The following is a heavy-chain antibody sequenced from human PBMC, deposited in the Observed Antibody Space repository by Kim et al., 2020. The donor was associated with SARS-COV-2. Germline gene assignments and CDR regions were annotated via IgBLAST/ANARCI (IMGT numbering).Heavy chain of an antibody. V-gene: IGHV4-34*01. J-gene: IGHJ6*02. CDR2: INHSGST. CDR1: GGSFSGYY. Sequence: SETLSLTCAVYGGSFSGYYWSWIRQPPGKGLEWIGEINHSGSTNYNPSLKSRVTISVDTSKNQFSLKLSSVTAADTAVYYCARGGRIVVVPAAIKPTTWNYGMDVWGQGTTVTVSS. CDR3: ARGGRIVVVPAAIKPTTWNYGMDV. D-gene: IGHD2-2*01.